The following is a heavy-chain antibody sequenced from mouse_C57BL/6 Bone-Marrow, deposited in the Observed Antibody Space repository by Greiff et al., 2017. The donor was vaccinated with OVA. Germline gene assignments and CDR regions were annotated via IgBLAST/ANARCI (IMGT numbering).Heavy chain of an antibody. CDR2: ISGGGGNT. CDR3: ARRPNYYGSSYGYFDY. J-gene: IGHJ2*01. Sequence: EVQLQESGGGLVKPGGSLKLSCAASGFTFSSYTMSWVRQTPEKRLEWVATISGGGGNTYYPDSVKGRFTISRDNAKNTLYLQMSSLRSEDTALYYCARRPNYYGSSYGYFDYWGQGTTLTVSS. CDR1: GFTFSSYT. D-gene: IGHD1-1*01. V-gene: IGHV5-9*04.